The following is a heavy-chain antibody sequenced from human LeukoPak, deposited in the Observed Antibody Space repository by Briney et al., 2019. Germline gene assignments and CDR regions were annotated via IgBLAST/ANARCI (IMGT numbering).Heavy chain of an antibody. J-gene: IGHJ4*02. V-gene: IGHV3-23*01. CDR3: AKGDLITYYYDSSGYLFDY. CDR1: GFTFSSYA. Sequence: GGSLRLSCAASGFTFSSYAMSWVRQAPGKGREWVSAISGSGGSTYYADSVKGRFTISRDNSKNTLYLQMNSLRAEDTAVYYCAKGDLITYYYDSSGYLFDYWGQGTLVTVSS. D-gene: IGHD3-22*01. CDR2: ISGSGGST.